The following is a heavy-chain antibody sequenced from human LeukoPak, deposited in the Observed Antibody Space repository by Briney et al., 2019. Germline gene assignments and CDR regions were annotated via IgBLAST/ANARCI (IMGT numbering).Heavy chain of an antibody. V-gene: IGHV4-34*01. CDR3: ARDEYYDSSGLVVSAFDI. Sequence: SETLSLTCAVYGGSFSGYYWSWIRQPPGKGLEWIGEINHSGSTNYNPSLKSRVTISVDTSKNQFSLKLSSVTAADTAVYYCARDEYYDSSGLVVSAFDIWGQGTMVTVSS. D-gene: IGHD3-22*01. CDR2: INHSGST. CDR1: GGSFSGYY. J-gene: IGHJ3*02.